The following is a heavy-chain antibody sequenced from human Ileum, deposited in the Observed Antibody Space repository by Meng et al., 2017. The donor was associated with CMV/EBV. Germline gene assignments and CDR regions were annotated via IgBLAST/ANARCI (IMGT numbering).Heavy chain of an antibody. V-gene: IGHV4-34*01. CDR3: ARDKSRIQLWLGSYYYGMDV. Sequence: GSLRLSCAVYGGSFSGYYWSWIRQPPGKGLEWIGEIKHSGSTNYNPSLKSRVTISVDTSKNQFALKLSSVTAADTAVYYCARDKSRIQLWLGSYYYGMDVWGQGTTVTVSS. CDR2: IKHSGST. CDR1: GGSFSGYY. D-gene: IGHD5-18*01. J-gene: IGHJ6*02.